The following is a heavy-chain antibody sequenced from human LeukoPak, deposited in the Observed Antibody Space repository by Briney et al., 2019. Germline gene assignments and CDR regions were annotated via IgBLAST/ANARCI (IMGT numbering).Heavy chain of an antibody. J-gene: IGHJ5*02. V-gene: IGHV1-2*02. Sequence: ASLKLSCTASGYTFTVYYMHWVRQAPGQGLEWVGWINPNSGGTNYAQKFKGRVTMTRDTSISTAYMELSRLRSDDTAVYYCARLRPSMVRGVIRGGNWFDPWGQGTLVTVSS. CDR2: INPNSGGT. CDR1: GYTFTVYY. D-gene: IGHD3-10*01. CDR3: ARLRPSMVRGVIRGGNWFDP.